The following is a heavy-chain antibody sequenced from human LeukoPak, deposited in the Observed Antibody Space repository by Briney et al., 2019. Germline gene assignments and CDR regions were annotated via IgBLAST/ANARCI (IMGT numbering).Heavy chain of an antibody. V-gene: IGHV4-39*01. Sequence: SETLSLTCTVSGDSIRNSRYSWGWIRQSPRKGQEWIGSLDYSGSTYYNPSLKSRVTISVDTAKNQLSLRLSSVTAADTAVYYCARREALASPFDFWGQGTLVTVSS. CDR3: ARREALASPFDF. J-gene: IGHJ4*02. D-gene: IGHD6-19*01. CDR1: GDSIRNSRYS. CDR2: LDYSGST.